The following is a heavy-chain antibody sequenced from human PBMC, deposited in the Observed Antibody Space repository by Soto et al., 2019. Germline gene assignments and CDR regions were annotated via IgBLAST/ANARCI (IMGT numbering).Heavy chain of an antibody. J-gene: IGHJ3*01. CDR1: GGTFDSYS. V-gene: IGHV1-69*02. D-gene: IGHD6-13*01. CDR2: VGPIFDFS. Sequence: QVQLVQSGAEVQKPGSSLRVSCRASGGTFDSYSISWVRQAPGQGLEWLGKVGPIFDFSRYAPKFQGRVTITADKSTSIAYMDLSGLTSQDTAVYYCATGAVGGRQQLVRDAFDFWGQGTKVTVSS. CDR3: ATGAVGGRQQLVRDAFDF.